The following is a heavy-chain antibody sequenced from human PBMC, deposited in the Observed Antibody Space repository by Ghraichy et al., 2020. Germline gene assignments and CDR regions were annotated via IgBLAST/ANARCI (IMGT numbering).Heavy chain of an antibody. V-gene: IGHV3-23*01. CDR2: ISASGGIT. CDR3: AKDLPDYYGSSGYYYDWKCDR. J-gene: IGHJ2*01. Sequence: GGSLRLSCAASGFTFSSYAMSWVRQAPGKGLEWVSGISASGGITDYADSVEGRFTISRDNSKNTLYLQMNSLRAEDTAVYYCAKDLPDYYGSSGYYYDWKCDRCGRGTLVTVSS. D-gene: IGHD3-22*01. CDR1: GFTFSSYA.